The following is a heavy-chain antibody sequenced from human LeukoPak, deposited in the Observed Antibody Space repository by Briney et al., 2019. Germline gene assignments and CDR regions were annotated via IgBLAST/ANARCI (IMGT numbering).Heavy chain of an antibody. CDR2: ISSSSSYI. Sequence: NPGGSLRLSCAASGFTFSSYSMNWVRQAPGEGLEWVSSISSSSSYIYYADSVKGRFTISRDNSKTTLFLHMNGLRAEDTAVYYCAKDPDCTSGVCYTFFDYWGQGTLVTVSS. J-gene: IGHJ4*02. CDR3: AKDPDCTSGVCYTFFDY. D-gene: IGHD2-8*01. V-gene: IGHV3-21*04. CDR1: GFTFSSYS.